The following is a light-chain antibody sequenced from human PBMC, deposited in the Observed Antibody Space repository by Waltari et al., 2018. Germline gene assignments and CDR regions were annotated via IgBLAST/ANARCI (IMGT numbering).Light chain of an antibody. CDR3: NSRDTSGGRRHVV. Sequence: SSELTQDPAVSVALGQTVRITCQGDSLRDYYATWYQQKPGQAPVLVIHGANNRPSGIPDRCSCPNSRNTASLTITGAQAEDEADYFCNSRDTSGGRRHVVFGGGTKLTVL. CDR2: GAN. V-gene: IGLV3-19*01. J-gene: IGLJ2*01. CDR1: SLRDYY.